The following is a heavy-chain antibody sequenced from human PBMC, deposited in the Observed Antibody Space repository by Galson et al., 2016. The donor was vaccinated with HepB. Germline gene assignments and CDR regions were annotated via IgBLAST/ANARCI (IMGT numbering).Heavy chain of an antibody. CDR3: AKSKYNWNYPYFDY. CDR1: GFDFSISS. V-gene: IGHV3-48*02. Sequence: SLRLSCAASGFDFSISSMNWVRQTPGMGPEWASYISSSSFTISYADSVKGRFTISRDNANNSLYLQMNSLRDEDTGVYYCAKSKYNWNYPYFDYWGQGILVTVSS. J-gene: IGHJ4*02. CDR2: ISSSSFTI. D-gene: IGHD1-7*01.